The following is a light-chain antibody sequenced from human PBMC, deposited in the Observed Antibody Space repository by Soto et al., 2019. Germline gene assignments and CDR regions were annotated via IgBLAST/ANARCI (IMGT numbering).Light chain of an antibody. CDR2: EVS. Sequence: QSVLTQPASVSGSPGQSITISCTGTSSDVGGYNYVSWYQQHPGKAPKLMIYEVSDRPSGVSNRFSGSKSGNTASLTISGLQAEDEADYYCSSYTITSTYVFGTGTKGTVL. J-gene: IGLJ1*01. CDR3: SSYTITSTYV. CDR1: SSDVGGYNY. V-gene: IGLV2-14*01.